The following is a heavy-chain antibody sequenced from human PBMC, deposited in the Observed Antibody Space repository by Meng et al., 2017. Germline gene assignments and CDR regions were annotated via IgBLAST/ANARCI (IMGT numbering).Heavy chain of an antibody. Sequence: ASVKVSCKASGYTFTSYYMHWVRQASGQGLEWMGIINPSGGSTSYAQKFQGRVTMTRDTSTSTVYMELSSLRSEDTAVYYCARASNNWGDAYYFDYWGQGTLVTVSS. CDR1: GYTFTSYY. V-gene: IGHV1-46*01. D-gene: IGHD7-27*01. J-gene: IGHJ4*02. CDR3: ARASNNWGDAYYFDY. CDR2: INPSGGST.